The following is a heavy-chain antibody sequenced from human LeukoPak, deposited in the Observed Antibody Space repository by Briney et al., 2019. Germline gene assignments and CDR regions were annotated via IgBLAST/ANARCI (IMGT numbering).Heavy chain of an antibody. J-gene: IGHJ5*02. CDR3: ARVVTAAGLDL. V-gene: IGHV4-39*07. Sequence: SETLSLTCTVSGGPISGSRTWGWVRQPPGKGLEWIGNVHYDGRTASNPSLKSRVTMSLDTSTYQFSLKMNSVTATDTALYYCARVVTAAGLDLWGQGILVAISS. CDR2: VHYDGRT. D-gene: IGHD6-25*01. CDR1: GGPISGSRT.